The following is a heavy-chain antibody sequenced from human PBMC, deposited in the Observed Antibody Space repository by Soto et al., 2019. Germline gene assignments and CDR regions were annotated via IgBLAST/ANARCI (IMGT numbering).Heavy chain of an antibody. CDR1: GGFISRGGYY. CDR3: ARGGFGESDPLLPMDV. V-gene: IGHV4-31*03. CDR2: IYSSGST. Sequence: QVQLQESGPGLVKPSQTLSLTCIVSGGFISRGGYYWSWIREHPGKGLEYIGHIYSSGSTYYNPSLESRVTITVDTSKNQVSLKLSSVTAADTAVFYCARGGFGESDPLLPMDVWGHGTTVTVSS. D-gene: IGHD3-10*01. J-gene: IGHJ6*02.